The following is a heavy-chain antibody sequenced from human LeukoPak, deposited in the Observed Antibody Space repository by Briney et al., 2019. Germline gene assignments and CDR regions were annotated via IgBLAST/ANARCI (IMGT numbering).Heavy chain of an antibody. V-gene: IGHV4-4*09. Sequence: PSETLSLTRDVYGASFSGYYWSWIRPPPGKGLEWIGYIYTSGSTNYNPSLKSRVTISVDTSKNQFSLKLSSVTAADTAVYYCARGSPYSRARLGWFDPWGQGTLVTVSS. D-gene: IGHD6-13*01. CDR1: GASFSGYY. J-gene: IGHJ5*02. CDR2: IYTSGST. CDR3: ARGSPYSRARLGWFDP.